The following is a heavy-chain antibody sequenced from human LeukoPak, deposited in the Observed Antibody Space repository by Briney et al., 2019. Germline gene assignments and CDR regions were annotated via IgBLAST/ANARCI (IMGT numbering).Heavy chain of an antibody. J-gene: IGHJ3*01. CDR1: GLTFSSHW. D-gene: IGHD6-6*01. CDR3: ARSSYSSSSSV. V-gene: IGHV3-74*01. Sequence: GGSLRLSCAASGLTFSSHWMHWVRQAPGKGLVWVSRITNDGSSTTYADSVKGRFTISRDNAKNMLYLQVNSLRAEDTAVYYCARSSYSSSSSVWGQGTMVTVSS. CDR2: ITNDGSST.